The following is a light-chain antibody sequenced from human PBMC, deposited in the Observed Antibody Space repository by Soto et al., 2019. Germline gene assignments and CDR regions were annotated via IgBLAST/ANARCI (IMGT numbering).Light chain of an antibody. CDR1: QGISSA. Sequence: AIQLTQSPSSLSASLGDRVTITCRTSQGISSALAWYRQRPGKAPELLIYDVSTLASGVTSRFRGSGSGTDFTLTISGLQPEDFATYYCRQFSTYPLTFGGGTKVEIK. CDR3: RQFSTYPLT. J-gene: IGKJ4*01. V-gene: IGKV1-13*02. CDR2: DVS.